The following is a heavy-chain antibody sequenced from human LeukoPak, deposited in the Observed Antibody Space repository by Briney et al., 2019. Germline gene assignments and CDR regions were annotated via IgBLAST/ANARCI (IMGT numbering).Heavy chain of an antibody. CDR1: GFTFSNCE. Sequence: GGSLRHSCAASGFTFSNCEMNWVRQAPGKGLEWISYISSSGDTIYYADSVKGRFTISRDNAKHSLYLQLNSLRAEDTAVYYCAREGTVYGDAFDIWGQGTMVTVSS. CDR3: AREGTVYGDAFDI. V-gene: IGHV3-48*03. J-gene: IGHJ3*02. CDR2: ISSSGDTI. D-gene: IGHD5/OR15-5a*01.